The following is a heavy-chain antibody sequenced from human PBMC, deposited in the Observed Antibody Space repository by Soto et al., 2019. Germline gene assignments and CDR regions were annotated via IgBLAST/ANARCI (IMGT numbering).Heavy chain of an antibody. CDR3: ARDLGYGHNYYYYGMDV. CDR2: IWYDGSNK. V-gene: IGHV3-33*01. Sequence: GGSLRLSCAASGFTFSSYGMHWVRQAPGKGLEWVAVIWYDGSNKYYADSVKGRFTISRDNSKNTLYLQMNSLRAEDTAVYYCARDLGYGHNYYYYGMDVWGQGTKVTVSS. CDR1: GFTFSSYG. J-gene: IGHJ6*02. D-gene: IGHD5-18*01.